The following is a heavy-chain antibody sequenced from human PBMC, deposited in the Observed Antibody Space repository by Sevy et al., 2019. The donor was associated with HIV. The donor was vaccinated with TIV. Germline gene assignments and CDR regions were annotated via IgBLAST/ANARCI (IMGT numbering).Heavy chain of an antibody. CDR3: ARGSSGSWYSGWFDP. V-gene: IGHV4-61*02. CDR1: GGSISSGSYY. J-gene: IGHJ5*02. Sequence: SETLSLTCTVSGGSISSGSYYWSWIRQPAGKGLEWIGRIYTSGSTNYNPSLKSRVTISVDTSKKQFSLKLSSVTAADTAVYYCARGSSGSWYSGWFDPWGQGTLVTVSS. CDR2: IYTSGST. D-gene: IGHD6-13*01.